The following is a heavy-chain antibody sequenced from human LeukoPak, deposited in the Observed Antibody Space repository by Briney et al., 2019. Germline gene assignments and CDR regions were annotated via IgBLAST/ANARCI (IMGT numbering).Heavy chain of an antibody. Sequence: GGSLRLSCAASGLTFSSYGMHWVRQAPGKGLECVAFIRYDGSNKYYADSVKGRFTISRDNSKNTLYLQMNSLRAEDTAVYYCAKDRITMVRGIIFVFDYWGQGTLVTVSS. J-gene: IGHJ4*02. V-gene: IGHV3-30*02. CDR3: AKDRITMVRGIIFVFDY. CDR1: GLTFSSYG. D-gene: IGHD3-10*01. CDR2: IRYDGSNK.